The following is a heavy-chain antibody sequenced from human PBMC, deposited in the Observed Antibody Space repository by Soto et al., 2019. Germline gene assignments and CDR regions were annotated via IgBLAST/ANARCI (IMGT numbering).Heavy chain of an antibody. Sequence: QVQLVQSGAEVKKPGASVKVSCKASGYTFTSYGISWVRQAPGQGLEWMGRISAYNGNTNYAQKRQGRVTXTSXXSXRTAYMELRSLRSDDTAVYYCARDRGYNWNYGWFDPWGQGTLVTVSS. CDR3: ARDRGYNWNYGWFDP. V-gene: IGHV1-18*01. CDR1: GYTFTSYG. D-gene: IGHD1-7*01. J-gene: IGHJ5*02. CDR2: ISAYNGNT.